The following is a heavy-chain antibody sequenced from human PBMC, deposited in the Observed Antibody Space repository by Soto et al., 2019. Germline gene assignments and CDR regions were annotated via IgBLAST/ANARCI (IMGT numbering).Heavy chain of an antibody. J-gene: IGHJ5*02. CDR1: GYSVKIYW. V-gene: IGHV5-51*01. CDR3: ARQGFGSRWFDP. D-gene: IGHD3-10*01. Sequence: WGLQKTFRNGPGYSVKIYWIGWVRQMPGKGREGMGIIYPVDSDTRYSPSFQGQVTISPYKSISTPYLQWSSLNASDTAMYFCARQGFGSRWFDPWGQGTLVTVSS. CDR2: IYPVDSDT.